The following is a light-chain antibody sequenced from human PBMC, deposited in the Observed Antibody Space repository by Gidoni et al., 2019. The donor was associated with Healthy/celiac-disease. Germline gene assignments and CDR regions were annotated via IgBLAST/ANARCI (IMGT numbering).Light chain of an antibody. CDR3: QQYSSSPT. CDR1: QSVLYSSNNKNY. Sequence: DIVMTQSPDSLAVSLGERATINCKSSQSVLYSSNNKNYLAWYQQQPGQPPKLLIYWASNRESGVPDRFSGSGSGTDFTLTISSLQAEDVAVYYCQQYSSSPTFGQWTKVEIK. CDR2: WAS. J-gene: IGKJ1*01. V-gene: IGKV4-1*01.